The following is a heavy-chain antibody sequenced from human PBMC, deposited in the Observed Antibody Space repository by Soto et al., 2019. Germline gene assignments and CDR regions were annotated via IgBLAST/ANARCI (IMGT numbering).Heavy chain of an antibody. CDR1: GYSFTSYW. CDR2: IYPGDSDT. CDR3: ARQHYYDSSGAPVWFDP. J-gene: IGHJ5*02. Sequence: GESLKISCKGSGYSFTSYWIDWVRQMPGKGLEWMGIIYPGDSDTRYSPSFQGQVTISADKSISTAYLQWSSLKASDTAMYYCARQHYYDSSGAPVWFDPWGQGTLVTVSS. D-gene: IGHD3-22*01. V-gene: IGHV5-51*01.